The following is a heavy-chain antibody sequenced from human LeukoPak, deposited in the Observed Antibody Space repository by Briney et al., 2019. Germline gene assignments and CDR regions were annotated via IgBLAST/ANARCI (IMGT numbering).Heavy chain of an antibody. CDR1: GYTFTAYY. D-gene: IGHD2-15*01. CDR3: ARDEAARKTNALDI. Sequence: GASVKVSCKASGYTFTAYYLHWVRQAPGQGLEWMGYIYTKSGGTYYAQKFQDRVTMTMDTSISTVYMELSRLRSDDTAVYYCARDEAARKTNALDIWGQGTKVTVSS. V-gene: IGHV1-2*02. J-gene: IGHJ3*02. CDR2: IYTKSGGT.